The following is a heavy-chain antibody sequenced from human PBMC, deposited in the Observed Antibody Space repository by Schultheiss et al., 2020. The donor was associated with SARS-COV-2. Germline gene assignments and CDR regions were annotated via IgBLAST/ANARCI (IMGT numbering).Heavy chain of an antibody. CDR3: ARDRQLLSEYYYYGMDV. D-gene: IGHD2-2*01. J-gene: IGHJ6*02. Sequence: GESLKISCAASGFTFSSYGMHWVRQAPGKGLEWVSYISSSGSTIYYADSVKGRFTISRDNAKNSLYLQMNSLRAEDTAVYYCARDRQLLSEYYYYGMDVWGQGTTVTVSS. V-gene: IGHV3-48*04. CDR1: GFTFSSYG. CDR2: ISSSGSTI.